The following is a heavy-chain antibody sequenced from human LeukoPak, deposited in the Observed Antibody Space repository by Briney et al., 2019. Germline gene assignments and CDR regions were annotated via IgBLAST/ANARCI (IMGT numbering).Heavy chain of an antibody. D-gene: IGHD5-12*01. CDR2: ISSSSSYI. Sequence: GGSLTLSCAASGFTFSSYSMMWVRQAPGKGLVWVSSISSSSSYIYYAYPVKGRFTISRDNAENSLYLQMNSLTAEDTAVYSCASSLVATICAFDYWGQGTLVTVSS. CDR3: ASSLVATICAFDY. V-gene: IGHV3-21*01. CDR1: GFTFSSYS. J-gene: IGHJ4*02.